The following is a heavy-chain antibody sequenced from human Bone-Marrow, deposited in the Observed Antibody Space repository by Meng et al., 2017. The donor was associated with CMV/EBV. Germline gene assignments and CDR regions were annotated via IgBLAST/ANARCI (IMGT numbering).Heavy chain of an antibody. CDR1: GYTFTSYD. V-gene: IGHV1-8*03. J-gene: IGHJ6*01. CDR3: AGGAGSSGYYYVWGGDYYYGMDV. D-gene: IGHD3-22*01. CDR2: MNPNSGNT. Sequence: ASVKVSCKASGYTFTSYDINWVRQATGQGLEWMGWMNPNSGNTGYAQKFQGRVTITRNTSISTAYMELSSLRSEDTAVYYCAGGAGSSGYYYVWGGDYYYGMDVWGQGPTVTVSS.